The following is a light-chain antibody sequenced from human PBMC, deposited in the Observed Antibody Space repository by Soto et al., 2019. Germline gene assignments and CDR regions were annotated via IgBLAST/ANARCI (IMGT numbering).Light chain of an antibody. Sequence: DIQMTQSPSSLSASVGDRVTITCRASQGIGNYLAWYQHKPGKVPKLLIYGASTLQSRVPSRFSGSGSGTEFTLTISSLQPEDFATYYCLQHNTYPLTFGQGTKVDIK. J-gene: IGKJ1*01. V-gene: IGKV1-17*03. CDR3: LQHNTYPLT. CDR2: GAS. CDR1: QGIGNY.